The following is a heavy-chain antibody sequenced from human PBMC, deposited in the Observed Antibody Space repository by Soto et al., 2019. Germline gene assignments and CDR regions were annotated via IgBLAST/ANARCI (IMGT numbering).Heavy chain of an antibody. D-gene: IGHD6-19*01. CDR3: ARQPIDIAVAGTGPTEPFDP. CDR1: GYSFTSYW. J-gene: IGHJ5*02. Sequence: GESLKISCKGSGYSFTSYWISWVRQMPGKGLEWMGRIDPSDSYTNYSPSFQGHVTISADKSISTAYLQWSSLKASDTAMYYCARQPIDIAVAGTGPTEPFDPWGQGTLVTVSS. CDR2: IDPSDSYT. V-gene: IGHV5-10-1*01.